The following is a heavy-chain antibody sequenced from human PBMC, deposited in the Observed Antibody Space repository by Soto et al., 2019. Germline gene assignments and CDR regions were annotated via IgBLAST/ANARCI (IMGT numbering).Heavy chain of an antibody. J-gene: IGHJ4*02. CDR1: GGSVISGGYY. V-gene: IGHV4-31*03. CDR3: ARLRKGSSWTCDY. Sequence: SETLSLTCTVSGGSVISGGYYWGWIRQLPGKGLEWIGYIYYSGNSYYSPSLKSRVTMSVETSKNQFSLKLSSVTAADTAVYYCARLRKGSSWTCDYWGPGTLVTLSS. CDR2: IYYSGNS. D-gene: IGHD6-13*01.